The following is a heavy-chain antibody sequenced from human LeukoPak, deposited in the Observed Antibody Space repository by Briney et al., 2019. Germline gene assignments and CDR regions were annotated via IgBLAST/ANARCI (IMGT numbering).Heavy chain of an antibody. V-gene: IGHV4-4*07. CDR2: IYTSGST. CDR1: GGSISSYY. CDR3: ARSPIAAAGTPLYFDY. D-gene: IGHD6-13*01. Sequence: SETLSLTCTVSGGSISSYYWSWIRQPAGEGLEWIGRIYTSGSTNYNPSLKSRVTMSVDTSKNQFSLKLSSVTAADTAVYYCARSPIAAAGTPLYFDYWGQGTLVTVSS. J-gene: IGHJ4*02.